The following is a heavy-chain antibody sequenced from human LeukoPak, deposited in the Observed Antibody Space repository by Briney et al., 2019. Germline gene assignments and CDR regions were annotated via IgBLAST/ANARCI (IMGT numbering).Heavy chain of an antibody. Sequence: GGSLRLSCAASGFTVSRNYMSWVRQAPGKGLERVSVIYSGGSTYYADSVKGRFTISRDNSKNTLYLQMNSLRAEDTAVYYCASGSGSYRTPYYYMDVWGTGTTVTVSS. J-gene: IGHJ6*03. CDR2: IYSGGST. D-gene: IGHD3-10*01. CDR1: GFTVSRNY. V-gene: IGHV3-53*01. CDR3: ASGSGSYRTPYYYMDV.